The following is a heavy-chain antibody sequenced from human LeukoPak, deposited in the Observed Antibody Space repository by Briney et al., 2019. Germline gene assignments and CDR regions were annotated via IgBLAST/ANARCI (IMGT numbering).Heavy chain of an antibody. CDR2: ISTSGYYT. D-gene: IGHD6-13*01. CDR1: GIPFSDYY. V-gene: IGHV3-11*03. J-gene: IGHJ4*02. CDR3: AAGTAADF. Sequence: GGSLRLSCVVSGIPFSDYYMNWIRQAPGKGLEWISYISTSGYYTDYAHSVKGRFTISRDDAKSALYLQMDSLRLEDTAVYYCAAGTAADFWGQGTLVTVSS.